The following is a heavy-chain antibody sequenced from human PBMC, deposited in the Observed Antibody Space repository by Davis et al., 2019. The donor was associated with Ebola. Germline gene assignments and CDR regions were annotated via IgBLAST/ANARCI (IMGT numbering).Heavy chain of an antibody. CDR3: ARRGGQAAVYYYYGMDV. CDR2: IYPGDSDT. CDR1: GYSFTSYW. J-gene: IGHJ6*02. V-gene: IGHV5-51*01. D-gene: IGHD6-13*01. Sequence: GESLKISCKGSGYSFTSYWIGWVRQLPGTGLEWMGIIYPGDSDTRASPSFQGQVNISADKSLSTAYLQWSSLKASDTAMYYCARRGGQAAVYYYYGMDVWGQGTTVTVSS.